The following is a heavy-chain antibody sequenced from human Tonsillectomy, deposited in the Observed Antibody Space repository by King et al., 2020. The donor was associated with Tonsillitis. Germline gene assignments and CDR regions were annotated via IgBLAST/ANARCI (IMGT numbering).Heavy chain of an antibody. CDR2: ILGKGNSSAT. Sequence: VQLVESGGGLVQPGGSRKPPFAALGLPFSGPNIPWVRQASGKGLEWFGRILGKGNSSATAYPASVKGRFTISRDDSKNMAYLQMNSLKTEDTAVYYCTRLDSYPAVAAFDIWGQGTMVTVSS. CDR3: TRLDSYPAVAAFDI. V-gene: IGHV3-73*01. J-gene: IGHJ3*02. CDR1: GLPFSGPN. D-gene: IGHD6-19*01.